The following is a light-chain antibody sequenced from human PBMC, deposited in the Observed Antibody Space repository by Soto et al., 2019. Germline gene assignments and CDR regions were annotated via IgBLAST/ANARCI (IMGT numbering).Light chain of an antibody. CDR1: QSVSSN. CDR3: QQRTNWPLT. V-gene: IGKV3-11*01. CDR2: DAS. J-gene: IGKJ4*01. Sequence: ETVLTQSPATLSLSPGERVTLSCRASQSVSSNLAWYQQKPGQAPRLLIYDASNRATGIPARFSGSGSGTDFTLTISSLEPEDFAVYYCQQRTNWPLTFGGGTKVEIK.